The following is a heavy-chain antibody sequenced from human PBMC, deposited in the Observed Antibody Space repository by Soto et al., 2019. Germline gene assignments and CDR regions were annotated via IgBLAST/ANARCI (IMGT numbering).Heavy chain of an antibody. CDR3: ARGSFEGWFGELGIGYYGMDV. V-gene: IGHV4-4*07. Sequence: SETLSLTCTVSGGSISSYYWSWIRQPAGKGLEWIGRIYTSGSTNYNPSLMSRVTMSVDTSKNQFSLKLSSVTAADTAVYYCARGSFEGWFGELGIGYYGMDVWGQGTTVTVSS. J-gene: IGHJ6*02. CDR1: GGSISSYY. CDR2: IYTSGST. D-gene: IGHD3-10*01.